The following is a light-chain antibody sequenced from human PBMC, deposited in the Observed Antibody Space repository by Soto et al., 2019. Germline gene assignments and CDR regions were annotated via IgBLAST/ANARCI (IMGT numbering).Light chain of an antibody. CDR3: QQRSNWPT. CDR2: DAS. Sequence: VLTKSPGTLSLSPWERATLSCRASQSVSNNYLAWYQQKPGQAPRLLIYDASNRATGIPARFSGSGSGTDFTLTISSLEPEDFAVYYCQQRSNWPTFGQGTKVDIK. V-gene: IGKV3-11*01. J-gene: IGKJ1*01. CDR1: QSVSNNY.